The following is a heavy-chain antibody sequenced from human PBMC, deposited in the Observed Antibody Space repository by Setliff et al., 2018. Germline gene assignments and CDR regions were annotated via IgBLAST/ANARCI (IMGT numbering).Heavy chain of an antibody. CDR3: ARTCSGSGCYAGLES. CDR1: GFTFSSHW. Sequence: PGGSLRLSCAASGFTFSSHWMHWVRQAPGKGLVWLSGISDAAGGSATTYADSVKGRFTISRDNAKNTLYLQMNSLRAEDTAVYYCARTCSGSGCYAGLESWGQGTPVTVSS. V-gene: IGHV3-74*01. J-gene: IGHJ4*02. CDR2: ISDAAGGSAT. D-gene: IGHD2-15*01.